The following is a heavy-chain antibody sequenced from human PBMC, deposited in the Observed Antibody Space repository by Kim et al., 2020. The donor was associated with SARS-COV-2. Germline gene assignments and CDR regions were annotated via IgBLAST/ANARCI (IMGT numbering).Heavy chain of an antibody. Sequence: SETLSLTCTVSGGSISSYYWSWIRQPPGKGLEWIGYIYYSGSTNYNPSLKSRVTISVDTSKNQFSLKLSSVTAADTAVYYCARSLGILWFGELSGWGQGT. J-gene: IGHJ4*02. CDR3: ARSLGILWFGELSG. V-gene: IGHV4-59*01. CDR2: IYYSGST. D-gene: IGHD3-10*01. CDR1: GGSISSYY.